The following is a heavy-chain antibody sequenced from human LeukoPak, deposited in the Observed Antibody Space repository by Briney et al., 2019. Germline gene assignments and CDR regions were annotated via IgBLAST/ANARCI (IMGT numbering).Heavy chain of an antibody. D-gene: IGHD2-21*02. CDR2: INPNNGGT. J-gene: IGHJ4*02. Sequence: ASVKVSCKASGYTFTGYYMHWVRQAPGQGLEWMGRINPNNGGTNYAQKFQGRVTMTRDTSISTAYMELSRLRSDDTAVYYCARDQKIVVVTAILDYWGQGTLVTVSS. CDR1: GYTFTGYY. V-gene: IGHV1-2*06. CDR3: ARDQKIVVVTAILDY.